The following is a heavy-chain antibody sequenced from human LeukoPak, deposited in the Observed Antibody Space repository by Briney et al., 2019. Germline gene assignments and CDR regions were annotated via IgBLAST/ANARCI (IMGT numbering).Heavy chain of an antibody. D-gene: IGHD3-9*01. CDR3: ARSSRYDIWTGYPY. Sequence: ASVKVSCKASGYTFTGYYMHWVRQAPGQGLEWMGWINANSGGTDYAQKFQGRVTMTRDTSISTAYMELSRLRSDDTAVYYCARSSRYDIWTGYPYWGQGTLVTVSP. V-gene: IGHV1-2*02. J-gene: IGHJ4*02. CDR2: INANSGGT. CDR1: GYTFTGYY.